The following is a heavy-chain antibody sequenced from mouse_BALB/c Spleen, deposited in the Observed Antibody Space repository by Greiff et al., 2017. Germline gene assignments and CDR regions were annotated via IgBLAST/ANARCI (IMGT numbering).Heavy chain of an antibody. CDR3: ARYYGPYAMDY. J-gene: IGHJ4*01. CDR1: GYSFTGYF. V-gene: IGHV1-20*02. D-gene: IGHD1-2*01. CDR2: INPYNGDT. Sequence: EVQLQQSGPELVKPGASVKISCKASGYSFTGYFMNWVMQSHGKSLEWIGRINPYNGDTFYNQKFKGKATLTVDKSSSTAHMELRSLASEDSAVYYCARYYGPYAMDYWGQGTSVTVSS.